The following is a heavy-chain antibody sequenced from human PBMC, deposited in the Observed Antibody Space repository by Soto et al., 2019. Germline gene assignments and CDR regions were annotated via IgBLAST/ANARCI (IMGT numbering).Heavy chain of an antibody. Sequence: QLQLQESGPGLVNPSKTLSLTCAVSGGSISGGRYWGWIRQPPGKGLEWIGTIHSSGTTYYDPSLRSRVTISLDMPASQFSMRLTSVTAADTATYSCLRLSEWDHRGDVWGPGTTVTVSS. CDR2: IHSSGTT. J-gene: IGHJ6*02. CDR1: GGSISGGRY. D-gene: IGHD1-26*01. CDR3: LRLSEWDHRGDV. V-gene: IGHV4-39*01.